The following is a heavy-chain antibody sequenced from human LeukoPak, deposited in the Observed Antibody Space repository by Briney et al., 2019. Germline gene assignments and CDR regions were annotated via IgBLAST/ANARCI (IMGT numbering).Heavy chain of an antibody. J-gene: IGHJ1*01. CDR3: ARDPKGYYDTSGYYRYFQY. V-gene: IGHV3-21*01. CDR2: ISSSTTFI. D-gene: IGHD3-22*01. Sequence: GGSLRPSCAASGFTFSNYNMNWVRQAPGKGLEWVSSISSSTTFIYYADSVKGRFTVSRDNAKNSLYLQMNSLRAEDTAVYYCARDPKGYYDTSGYYRYFQYWGQGTLVTVSS. CDR1: GFTFSNYN.